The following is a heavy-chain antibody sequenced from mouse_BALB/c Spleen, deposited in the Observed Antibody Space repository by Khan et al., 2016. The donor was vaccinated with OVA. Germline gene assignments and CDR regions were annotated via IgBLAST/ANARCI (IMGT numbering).Heavy chain of an antibody. V-gene: IGHV1S132*01. Sequence: VQLKESGAELVKPGASVKLSCKTSGYTFTSYWIQWVKQRPGQGLGWIGQIFPGTGTTYYNENFKGKATLTVDTSANTAYMQFSSLTSEDFAVYFCAGGYFGNYEFVYWGQGTLVTVSP. CDR2: IFPGTGTT. D-gene: IGHD2-1*01. J-gene: IGHJ3*01. CDR3: AGGYFGNYEFVY. CDR1: GYTFTSYW.